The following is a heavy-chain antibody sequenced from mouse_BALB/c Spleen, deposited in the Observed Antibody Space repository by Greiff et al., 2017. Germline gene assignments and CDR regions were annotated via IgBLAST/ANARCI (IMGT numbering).Heavy chain of an antibody. V-gene: IGHV2-9*02. CDR2: IWAGGST. J-gene: IGHJ4*01. CDR1: GFSLTSYG. CDR3: AREGPPYYAMDY. Sequence: VKLQESGPGLVAPSQSLSITCTVSGFSLTSYGVHWVRQPPGKGLEWLGVIWAGGSTNYNSALMSRLSISKDNSKSQVFLKMNSLQTDDTAMYYCAREGPPYYAMDYWGQGTSVTVSS.